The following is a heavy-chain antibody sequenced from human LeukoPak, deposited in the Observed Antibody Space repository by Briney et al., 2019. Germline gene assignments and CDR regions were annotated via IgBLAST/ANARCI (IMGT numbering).Heavy chain of an antibody. J-gene: IGHJ4*02. CDR1: GGSISSYY. Sequence: SETLSLTCTVSGGSISSYYWSWIRQPAGKGLEWIGRIYTSGGTNYNPSLKSRVTMSVDTSKNQFSLKLSSVTAADTAVYYCASTKILTGVYYFDYWGQGTLVTVSS. CDR2: IYTSGGT. V-gene: IGHV4-4*07. CDR3: ASTKILTGVYYFDY. D-gene: IGHD3-9*01.